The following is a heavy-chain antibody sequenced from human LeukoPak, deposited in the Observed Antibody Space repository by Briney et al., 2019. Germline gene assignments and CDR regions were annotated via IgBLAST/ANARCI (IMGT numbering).Heavy chain of an antibody. J-gene: IGHJ3*02. D-gene: IGHD1-14*01. Sequence: SETLSLTCTVSGGSISSGDYYWSWIRQPPGKGLEWIGYIYYSGSTYYNPSLKSRVTISVDTSKNQFSLKLSSVTAADTAVYYCARESRTPYAFDIWGQGTMDTVSS. V-gene: IGHV4-30-4*01. CDR3: ARESRTPYAFDI. CDR2: IYYSGST. CDR1: GGSISSGDYY.